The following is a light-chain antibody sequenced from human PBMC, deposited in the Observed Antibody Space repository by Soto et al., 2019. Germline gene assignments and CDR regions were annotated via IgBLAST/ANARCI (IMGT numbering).Light chain of an antibody. V-gene: IGKV1-39*01. J-gene: IGKJ5*01. CDR1: QSISSY. CDR2: AAS. CDR3: QQSYSTLGIT. Sequence: DIQMTQSPSSLSASVGDRVTITCRASQSISSYLNWYQQKPGKATKLMIYAASSLQSGVPSRFSGSGSGTDFTLTLSSLQPEDFADYYCQQSYSTLGITFGQGTRLEIK.